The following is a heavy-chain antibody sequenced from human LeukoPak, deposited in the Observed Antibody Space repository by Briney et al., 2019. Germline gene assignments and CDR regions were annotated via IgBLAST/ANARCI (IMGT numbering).Heavy chain of an antibody. Sequence: PSETLSLTCTVSGGSISSYYWSWLRQPAGKGLEWIGRIYTSGSTNYNPSLKSRVTMSVDTSKNQFSLKLSSVTAADTAVYYCARARSFGYYYDSSGYYDYWGQGTLVTVSS. V-gene: IGHV4-4*07. CDR1: GGSISSYY. D-gene: IGHD3-22*01. J-gene: IGHJ4*02. CDR3: ARARSFGYYYDSSGYYDY. CDR2: IYTSGST.